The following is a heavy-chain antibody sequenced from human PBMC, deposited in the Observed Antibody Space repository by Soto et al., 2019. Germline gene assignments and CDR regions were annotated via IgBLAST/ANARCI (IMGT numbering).Heavy chain of an antibody. CDR3: AKDSYYDSSGYYYYYGMDV. CDR2: ISSSSLYT. V-gene: IGHV3-11*06. Sequence: GGSLRLSCAASGFTFSDYYMSWIRQAPGKGLEWVSYISSSSLYTNYADSVKGRFTMSRDNAKNSLYLQMNSLRAEDTALYYCAKDSYYDSSGYYYYYGMDVWGQGTTVTVSS. J-gene: IGHJ6*02. D-gene: IGHD3-22*01. CDR1: GFTFSDYY.